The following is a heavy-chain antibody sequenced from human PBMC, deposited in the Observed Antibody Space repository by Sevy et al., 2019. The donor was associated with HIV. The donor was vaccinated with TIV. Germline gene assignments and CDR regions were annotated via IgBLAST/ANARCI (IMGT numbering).Heavy chain of an antibody. CDR1: GFTFSSSS. J-gene: IGHJ4*02. CDR2: ISSSRTYK. Sequence: GGSLRLSCAASGFTFSSSSMNWVRQAPGKGLEWVSSISSSRTYKYYADSVKGRFTISRDNTKNSLYLQMNSLRAEDRAVYYCARDGGCSSTSCLLYFDYWGQGTLVTVSS. D-gene: IGHD2-2*01. CDR3: ARDGGCSSTSCLLYFDY. V-gene: IGHV3-21*01.